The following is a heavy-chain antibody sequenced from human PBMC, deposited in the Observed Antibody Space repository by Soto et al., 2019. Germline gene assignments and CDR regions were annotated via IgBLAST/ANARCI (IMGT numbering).Heavy chain of an antibody. CDR1: GFTFSNYA. CDR3: AREAVAGSPGGWFDP. J-gene: IGHJ5*02. D-gene: IGHD6-19*01. V-gene: IGHV3-33*01. Sequence: GGSLRLSCAASGFTFSNYAMHWFRQAPGKGLEWVAVIWYDGSNKYYADSVKGRFTISRGNSKNTVYLQMNSLRAEDTAVYYCAREAVAGSPGGWFDPWGQGTLVTVSS. CDR2: IWYDGSNK.